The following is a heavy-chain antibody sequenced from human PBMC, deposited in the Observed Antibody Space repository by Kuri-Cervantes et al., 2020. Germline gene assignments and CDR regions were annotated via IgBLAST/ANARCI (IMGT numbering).Heavy chain of an antibody. CDR2: ISYDGSNK. CDR1: GFTFSSYA. J-gene: IGHJ4*02. D-gene: IGHD4-17*01. V-gene: IGHV3-30-3*01. Sequence: GGSLRLSCAASGFTFSSYAMHWVRQAPGKGLEWVAVISYDGSNKYYADSVKGRFTISRDNAKNSLYLQMNSLRAEDTAVYYCARELRNDYWGQGTLVTVSS. CDR3: ARELRNDY.